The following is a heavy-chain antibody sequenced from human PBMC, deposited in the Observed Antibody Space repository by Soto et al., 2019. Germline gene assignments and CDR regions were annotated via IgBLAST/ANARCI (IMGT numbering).Heavy chain of an antibody. J-gene: IGHJ5*02. CDR2: INAGNGNT. CDR1: GYTFTSYA. V-gene: IGHV1-3*01. CDR3: ARDRRYYDSSDNNWFDP. Sequence: GASVKVSCKASGYTFTSYAMHWVRQAPGQRLEWMGWINAGNGNTKYSQKFQGRVTITTDTSTSTAYMELSSLRSEDTAVYYCARDRRYYDSSDNNWFDPWGQGTLVTVSS. D-gene: IGHD3-22*01.